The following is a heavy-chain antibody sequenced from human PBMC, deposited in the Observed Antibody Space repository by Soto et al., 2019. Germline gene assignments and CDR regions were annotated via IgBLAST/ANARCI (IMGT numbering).Heavy chain of an antibody. V-gene: IGHV3-15*07. CDR2: IKSKTDGGTT. J-gene: IGHJ4*02. CDR3: TTDPVTMIVVVPSSG. D-gene: IGHD3-22*01. CDR1: GFTFGDYA. Sequence: TGGSLRLSSTASGFTFGDYAMNWVRQAPGKGLEWVGRIKSKTDGGTTDYAAPVKGRFTISRDDSKNTLYLQMNSLKTEDTAVYYCTTDPVTMIVVVPSSGWGQGTLVTVSS.